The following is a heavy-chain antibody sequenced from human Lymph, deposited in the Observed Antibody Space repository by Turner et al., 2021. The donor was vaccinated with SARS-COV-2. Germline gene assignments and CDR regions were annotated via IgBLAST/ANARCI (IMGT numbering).Heavy chain of an antibody. J-gene: IGHJ4*02. D-gene: IGHD6-25*01. CDR3: ARDVGAALDY. CDR1: GFTFSSYA. V-gene: IGHV3-30-3*01. Sequence: QVQLVESGVGVVQPGRALRLSCAAHGFTFSSYAMHLVRQAPGKGLEWVSLISYDGSNKYYADSVKGRFTIYRDNSKNTLYLQMNSLRAEDTAVYYCARDVGAALDYWGQGTLVTVSS. CDR2: ISYDGSNK.